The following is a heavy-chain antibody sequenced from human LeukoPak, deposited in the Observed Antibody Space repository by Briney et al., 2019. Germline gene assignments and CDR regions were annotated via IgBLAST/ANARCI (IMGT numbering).Heavy chain of an antibody. CDR2: IYYSGST. D-gene: IGHD3-3*01. V-gene: IGHV4-39*07. CDR3: ARRRITIFGVVIQRRDYYFDY. CDR1: GGSISSSSYY. Sequence: PSETLSLTCTVSGGSISSSSYYWGWIRQPPGKGLEWIGSIYYSGSTYYNPSLKSRVTISVDTSKNQFSLKLSSVTAADTAVYYCARRRITIFGVVIQRRDYYFDYWGQGTLVTVSS. J-gene: IGHJ4*02.